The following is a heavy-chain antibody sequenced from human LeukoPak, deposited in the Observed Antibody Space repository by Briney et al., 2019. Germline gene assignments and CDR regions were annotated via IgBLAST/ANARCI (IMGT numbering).Heavy chain of an antibody. CDR3: ARVYCTNGVCFPQRYYYYGMDV. J-gene: IGHJ6*02. Sequence: SVKVSCKASGGTFSSYAISWVRQAPGQGLEWMGGIIPIFGTADYAQKFQGRVTITADESTSTAYMELSSLRSEDTAVYYCARVYCTNGVCFPQRYYYYGMDVWGQGTTVTVSS. CDR1: GGTFSSYA. D-gene: IGHD2-8*01. V-gene: IGHV1-69*13. CDR2: IIPIFGTA.